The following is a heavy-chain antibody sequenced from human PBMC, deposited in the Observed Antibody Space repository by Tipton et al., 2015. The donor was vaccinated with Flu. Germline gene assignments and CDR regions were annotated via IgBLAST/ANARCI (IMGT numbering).Heavy chain of an antibody. CDR2: IYHSGST. J-gene: IGHJ4*02. Sequence: TLSLTCAVSGGSISSSNWWSWVRQPPGKGLEWIGEIYHSGSTNYNPSLKSRVTISVDKSKNQFSLKLSSVTAADTAVYYCASAGADYDSSGYYGRFFDYWGQGTLVTVSS. CDR1: GGSISSSNW. CDR3: ASAGADYDSSGYYGRFFDY. V-gene: IGHV4-4*02. D-gene: IGHD3-22*01.